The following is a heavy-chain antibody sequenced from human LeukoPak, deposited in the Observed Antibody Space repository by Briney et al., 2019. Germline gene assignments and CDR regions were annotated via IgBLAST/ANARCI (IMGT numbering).Heavy chain of an antibody. D-gene: IGHD6-13*01. J-gene: IGHJ6*02. V-gene: IGHV3-48*04. CDR3: APAAGTLKQSDYYGMDV. CDR1: GFTFSSCN. Sequence: AGGSLRLSCAASGFTFSSCNMNWVRQAPGKGLEWVSYITSSGSTIYYADSVKGRFTISRDNAKNSLYLQMNSLRAEDTAVYYCAPAAGTLKQSDYYGMDVWGQGTTVTVSS. CDR2: ITSSGSTI.